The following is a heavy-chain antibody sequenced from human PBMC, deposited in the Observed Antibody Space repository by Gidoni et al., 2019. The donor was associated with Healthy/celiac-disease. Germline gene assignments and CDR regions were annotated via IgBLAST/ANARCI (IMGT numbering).Heavy chain of an antibody. D-gene: IGHD1-26*01. CDR3: ARDDLPQYSGSYYYYYYMDV. CDR2: ISSSSSYI. CDR1: GFTFSSYS. V-gene: IGHV3-21*01. J-gene: IGHJ6*03. Sequence: EVQLVESGGGLVKPGGSLSLSCEASGFTFSSYSMNWVRQAPGKGLEWVSSISSSSSYIYYADSVKGRFTISRDNAKNSLYLQMNSLRAEDTAVYYCARDDLPQYSGSYYYYYYMDVWGKGTTVTVSS.